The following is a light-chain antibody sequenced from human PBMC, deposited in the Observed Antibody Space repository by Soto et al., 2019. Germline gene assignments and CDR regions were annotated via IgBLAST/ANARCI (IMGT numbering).Light chain of an antibody. J-gene: IGKJ4*01. CDR2: GAS. V-gene: IGKV3-20*01. CDR1: QSVSSGF. CDR3: QQYGRSVT. Sequence: EIVLTQSPGTLSLSPGERATLSCRASQSVSSGFLAWYQQKPGQAPRLLIYGASSRATGIPDRFSGSGSGTDFTLTISRLEPEDFAVYYCQQYGRSVTFGGRTKVEIK.